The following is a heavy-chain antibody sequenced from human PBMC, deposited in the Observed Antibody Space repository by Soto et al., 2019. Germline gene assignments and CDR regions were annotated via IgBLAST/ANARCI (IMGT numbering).Heavy chain of an antibody. D-gene: IGHD6-13*01. CDR2: LSYDGRNK. CDR3: ASQWAAAGTINY. Sequence: GGSLRLSCAASGFTFSSFAMHWVRQAPGKGLEWVAILSYDGRNKYYADSVKGRFTISRDNSKNTLYLQMNSLRAEDTAVYYCASQWAAAGTINYWGQGTLVTVSS. CDR1: GFTFSSFA. V-gene: IGHV3-30*04. J-gene: IGHJ4*02.